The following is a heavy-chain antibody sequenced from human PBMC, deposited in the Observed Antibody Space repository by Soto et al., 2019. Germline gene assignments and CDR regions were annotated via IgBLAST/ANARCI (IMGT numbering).Heavy chain of an antibody. Sequence: QVQLVQSGTEVKKPGASVKVCCKASGYTFNNYGFSWVRQAPGQGLEWVGWIGTHNGDTTYAQSFQGRVTMTIDTSTTTSYMELTSLTFDDTAVYFCARDWRGAEGFDPWGQGTLVIVSS. CDR1: GYTFNNYG. V-gene: IGHV1-18*01. CDR2: IGTHNGDT. D-gene: IGHD3-3*01. CDR3: ARDWRGAEGFDP. J-gene: IGHJ5*02.